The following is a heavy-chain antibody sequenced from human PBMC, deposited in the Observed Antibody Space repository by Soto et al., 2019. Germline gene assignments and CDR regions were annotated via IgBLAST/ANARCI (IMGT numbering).Heavy chain of an antibody. Sequence: PSETLSLTCTVSGGSISSGGYYWSWIRQHPGKGLEWIGCIYYSGSTYYNPSLKSRVTISVDTSKNQFSLKLSSVTAADTAVYYCARSYCGGDCSIRGGAFDIWGQGTMVTVSS. J-gene: IGHJ3*02. CDR3: ARSYCGGDCSIRGGAFDI. V-gene: IGHV4-31*03. CDR1: GGSISSGGYY. D-gene: IGHD2-21*02. CDR2: IYYSGST.